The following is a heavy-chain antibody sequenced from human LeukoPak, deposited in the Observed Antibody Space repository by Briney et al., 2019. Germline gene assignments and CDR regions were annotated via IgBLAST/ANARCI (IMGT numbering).Heavy chain of an antibody. D-gene: IGHD6-19*01. CDR3: ARGGWLDRIDD. V-gene: IGHV4-4*07. Sequence: PSETLSLTCTVSGASISSYYWSWIRQPAGKGLEWLGRIYASGGTNYSPSLKSRVTISVDKSKNQFSLKLSSVTAADTAVYYCARGGWLDRIDDWGQGTLVTVSS. CDR1: GASISSYY. J-gene: IGHJ4*02. CDR2: IYASGGT.